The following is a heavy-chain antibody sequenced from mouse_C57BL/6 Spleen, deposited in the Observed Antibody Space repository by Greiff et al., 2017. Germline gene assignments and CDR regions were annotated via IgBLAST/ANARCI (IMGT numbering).Heavy chain of an antibody. Sequence: QVQLQQSGAELVRPGTSVKVSCKASGYAFTNYLIEWVKQRPGQGLEWIGVINPGSGGTNYNEKFKGKATLTADKSSSTAYMQLSSLTSEDSAVYFCAREGTTVVASYYAMDDWGQGTSVTVSS. V-gene: IGHV1-54*01. CDR1: GYAFTNYL. J-gene: IGHJ4*01. D-gene: IGHD1-1*01. CDR3: AREGTTVVASYYAMDD. CDR2: INPGSGGT.